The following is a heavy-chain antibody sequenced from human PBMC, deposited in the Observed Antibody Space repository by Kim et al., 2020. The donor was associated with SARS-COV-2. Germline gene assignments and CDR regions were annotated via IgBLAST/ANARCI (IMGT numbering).Heavy chain of an antibody. Sequence: GGTLRLSCAASGFTFSDYYMSWIRQAPGKGLEWVSYISSSGSTIYYADSVKGRFTISRDKAKNSLYLQMNSLRAEDTAVYYCARDIFVPAAANYYYYGMDVWGQGTTVTVSS. D-gene: IGHD2-2*01. CDR2: ISSSGSTI. CDR1: GFTFSDYY. V-gene: IGHV3-11*04. CDR3: ARDIFVPAAANYYYYGMDV. J-gene: IGHJ6*02.